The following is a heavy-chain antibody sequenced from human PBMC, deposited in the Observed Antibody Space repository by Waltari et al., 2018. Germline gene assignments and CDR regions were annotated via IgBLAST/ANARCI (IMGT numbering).Heavy chain of an antibody. D-gene: IGHD5-12*01. J-gene: IGHJ5*02. CDR3: VRHWKRNGYRFDP. V-gene: IGHV4-39*01. CDR2: IYYSGTT. CDR1: GGSISRSSYY. Sequence: QLQLQESGPTLVKPSETLSLTGTVSGGSISRSSYYWGWIRQSPGKGLEWIGSIYYSGTTYYNPTLESRVTISGDTSKNQFSLKLSSVTAADTAVYYCVRHWKRNGYRFDPWGQGTLVTVSS.